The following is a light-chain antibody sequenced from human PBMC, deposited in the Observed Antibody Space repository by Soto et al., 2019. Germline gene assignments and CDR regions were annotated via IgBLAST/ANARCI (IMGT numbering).Light chain of an antibody. CDR3: QQSYSTPWT. V-gene: IGKV1-39*01. CDR2: TTS. Sequence: DIQMTQSPSSLSASVGDRVTITCRASQSISYYLNWYQQKPGRAPRLLIYTTSSLQSGVPSKFSGSASGTDFTLTISSLQPEDCATYYCQQSYSTPWTFGQGTKVDIK. CDR1: QSISYY. J-gene: IGKJ1*01.